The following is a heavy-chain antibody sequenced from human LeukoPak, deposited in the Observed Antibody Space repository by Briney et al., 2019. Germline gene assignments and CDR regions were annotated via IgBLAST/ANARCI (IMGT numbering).Heavy chain of an antibody. CDR1: NYTFSDYD. CDR2: VSKYTGNA. J-gene: IGHJ4*02. CDR3: AREDDRSFGAYNC. V-gene: IGHV1-18*01. Sequence: ASVKVSCKASNYTFSDYDVTWVRQAPGQGLEWMGWVSKYTGNADYAPKFQGRVSMTTDTSTRTAYMELRSLRPDDTAVYFCAREDDRSFGAYNCWGQGTLVTVS. D-gene: IGHD4-17*01.